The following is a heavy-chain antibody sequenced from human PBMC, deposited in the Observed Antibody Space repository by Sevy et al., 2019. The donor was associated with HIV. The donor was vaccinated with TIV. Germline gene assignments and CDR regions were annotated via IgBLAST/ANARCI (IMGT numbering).Heavy chain of an antibody. V-gene: IGHV1-46*01. J-gene: IGHJ4*02. CDR2: IIPSGGST. D-gene: IGHD1-26*01. Sequence: ASVKVSCKASGYTFTTYYVHWVRQAPGQGLEWRGIIIPSGGSTTYEQKFQGRVTMTRDTSTSTVYMELSSLISDDTAVYYCASGTGVWCQGTLVTVSS. CDR1: GYTFTTYY. CDR3: ASGTGV.